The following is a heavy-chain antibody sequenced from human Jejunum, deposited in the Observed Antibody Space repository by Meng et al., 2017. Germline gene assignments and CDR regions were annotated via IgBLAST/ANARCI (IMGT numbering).Heavy chain of an antibody. CDR1: GDSISSGEYF. J-gene: IGHJ4*02. Sequence: VHLQESGPGLVKPSQTLSLTCPVSGDSISSGEYFWSWIRQPPGKGLEWIGYMDYRGSTFYNPSLKSRVTISVDTSKNQFSLKLSSVTAADTAVYFCARGELLWDYWGQGTLVTVSS. CDR3: ARGELLWDY. D-gene: IGHD2-2*01. V-gene: IGHV4-30-4*01. CDR2: MDYRGST.